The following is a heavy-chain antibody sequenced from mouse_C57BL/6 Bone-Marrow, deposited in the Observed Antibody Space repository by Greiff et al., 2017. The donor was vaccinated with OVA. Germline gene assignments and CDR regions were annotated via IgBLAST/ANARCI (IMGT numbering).Heavy chain of an antibody. CDR1: GFSLTSYG. V-gene: IGHV2-6*01. CDR2: IWGVGST. Sequence: VKLMESGPGLVAPSQSLSITCTVSGFSLTSYGVDWVRQSPGKGLEWLGVIWGVGSTNYNSALKSRLSISKDNSKSQVFLKMNSLQTDDTAMYYCASGEGSSMDYWGQGTSVTVSS. J-gene: IGHJ4*01. CDR3: ASGEGSSMDY. D-gene: IGHD3-3*01.